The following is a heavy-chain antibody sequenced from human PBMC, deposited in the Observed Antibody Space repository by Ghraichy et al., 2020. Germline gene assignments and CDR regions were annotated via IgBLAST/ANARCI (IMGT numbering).Heavy chain of an antibody. CDR3: ARGGPLYYYYYYYMDV. D-gene: IGHD3-16*02. CDR1: GFTFSIYW. Sequence: GGSLRLSCAASGFTFSIYWMSWVRQAPGKGLEWVANIKQDGSEKYYVDSVKGRFTISRDNAKNSLYLQMNSLRAEDTAVYYCARGGPLYYYYYYYMDVWGKGTTVTVSS. J-gene: IGHJ6*03. V-gene: IGHV3-7*03. CDR2: IKQDGSEK.